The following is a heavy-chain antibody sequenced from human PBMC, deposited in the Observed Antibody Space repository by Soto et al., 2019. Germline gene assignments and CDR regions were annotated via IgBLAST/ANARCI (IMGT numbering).Heavy chain of an antibody. V-gene: IGHV3-7*05. CDR1: GLTFSNYW. CDR3: ARDRGSGRY. D-gene: IGHD2-8*02. CDR2: ITQAGNKK. Sequence: EVQLVESGGDLVQPGGSLRLSCVTSGLTFSNYWLSWVRQAPGKGLVWVANITQAGNKKYYVDSVKGRFTISRDNAKNSLYLQMNSLKAEDTAVYYCARDRGSGRYCGQGTLVTVSS. J-gene: IGHJ4*02.